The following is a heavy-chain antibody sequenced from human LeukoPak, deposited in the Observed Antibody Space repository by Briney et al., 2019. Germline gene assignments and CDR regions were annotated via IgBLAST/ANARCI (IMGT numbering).Heavy chain of an antibody. CDR3: ARDNELRYFDWLLLGYNWFDP. D-gene: IGHD3-9*01. Sequence: PGGSLRLSCAASGFTFSSYAMHWVRQAPGKGLEWVAVISYDGSNKYYADSVKGRFTISRDNSKNTLYLQMNSLRAEDTAVYYCARDNELRYFDWLLLGYNWFDPWGQGTLVTVSS. CDR1: GFTFSSYA. J-gene: IGHJ5*02. CDR2: ISYDGSNK. V-gene: IGHV3-30*04.